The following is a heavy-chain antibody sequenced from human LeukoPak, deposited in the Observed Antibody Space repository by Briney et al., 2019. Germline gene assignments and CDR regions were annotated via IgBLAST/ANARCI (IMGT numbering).Heavy chain of an antibody. Sequence: SETLSLTCTVSGGSISIFYWSWIRQSPGKGLEWIGYVYDSVNTNYNPSLKSRVTISVDMSRNQFSLKLKSVTVADTAIYYCARDRELGFWGQGTTVTVSS. J-gene: IGHJ6*02. CDR1: GGSISIFY. V-gene: IGHV4-59*01. D-gene: IGHD1-26*01. CDR3: ARDRELGF. CDR2: VYDSVNT.